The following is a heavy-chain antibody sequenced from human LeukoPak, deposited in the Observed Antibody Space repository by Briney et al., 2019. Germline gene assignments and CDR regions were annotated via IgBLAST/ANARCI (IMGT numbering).Heavy chain of an antibody. V-gene: IGHV3-74*01. CDR2: ISSDGSVI. CDR3: ARVYGDYVLVWSYAFDI. J-gene: IGHJ3*02. D-gene: IGHD4-17*01. Sequence: PGGSLRLSCAASAVPFTASWMHWVRQAPGKGLAWVSHISSDGSVIVYADSVKGRFTISRDNAKNSLYLQMNGLRAEDTAVYYCARVYGDYVLVWSYAFDIWGQGIMVTVSS. CDR1: AVPFTASW.